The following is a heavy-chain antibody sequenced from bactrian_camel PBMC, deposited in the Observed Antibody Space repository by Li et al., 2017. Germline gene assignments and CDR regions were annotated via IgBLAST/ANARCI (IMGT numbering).Heavy chain of an antibody. CDR1: EYTRDYC. D-gene: IGHD1*01. CDR3: AADGYSRCDQWWLDTSFGY. CDR2: INSDGWT. Sequence: QLVESGGGSVQAGGSLTLSCVASEYTRDYCMGWSRQAPGKEREGVASINSDGWTAYGDSVKGRFTISKDDAKNTLYLLMSGLKPEDTAMYTCAADGYSRCDQWWLDTSFGYWGQGTQVTVS. V-gene: IGHV3S55*01. J-gene: IGHJ6*01.